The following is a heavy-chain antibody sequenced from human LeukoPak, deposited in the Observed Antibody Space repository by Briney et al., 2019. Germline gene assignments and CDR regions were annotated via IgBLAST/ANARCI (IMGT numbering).Heavy chain of an antibody. CDR2: IYHSGST. CDR3: ARHAPGDFWSGYYPLYFDY. V-gene: IGHV4-38-2*01. Sequence: PSETLSLTCAVSGYSISSGYYWGWIRQPPGKGLEWIGSIYHSGSTYYNPSLKSRVTISVDTSKNQFSLKLSSVTAADTAVYYCARHAPGDFWSGYYPLYFDYWGQGTLVTVSS. D-gene: IGHD3-3*01. CDR1: GYSISSGYY. J-gene: IGHJ4*02.